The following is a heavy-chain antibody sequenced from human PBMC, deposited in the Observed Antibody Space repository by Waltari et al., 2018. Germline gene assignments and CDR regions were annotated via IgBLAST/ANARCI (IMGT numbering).Heavy chain of an antibody. CDR2: IARSGAGI. D-gene: IGHD6-13*01. J-gene: IGHJ4*02. CDR3: AKDRSDSGWYRNPLGD. V-gene: IGHV3-23*01. Sequence: EVQLLESGGGLIQPGGSLRLSCAASGFTFNNYAMAWVRQAPGKGLQWVAGIARSGAGIFYADSVKGRFTVSRDNSEKTLFLQMNSLRVDDTALYYCAKDRSDSGWYRNPLGDWGQGTLVIVSS. CDR1: GFTFNNYA.